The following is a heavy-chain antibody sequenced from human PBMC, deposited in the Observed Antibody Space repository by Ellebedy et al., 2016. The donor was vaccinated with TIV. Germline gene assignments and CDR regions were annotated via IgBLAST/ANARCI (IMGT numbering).Heavy chain of an antibody. D-gene: IGHD2-21*02. CDR3: VNDRGDIIRDCDY. V-gene: IGHV3-64D*08. CDR2: MNNNGGNT. Sequence: GGSLRLSCSASGFTFSHYAMHWVRQAPGKGLEYVSAMNNNGGNTYYADSVNGRFTISRDNSKNTLYLQMNSLRTEDTDMYYCVNDRGDIIRDCDYWGQGTLVTVSS. J-gene: IGHJ4*02. CDR1: GFTFSHYA.